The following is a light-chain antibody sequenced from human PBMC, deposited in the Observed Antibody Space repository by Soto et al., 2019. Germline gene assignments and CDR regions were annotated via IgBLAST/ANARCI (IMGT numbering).Light chain of an antibody. Sequence: EIVLTQSPATLSVSPGERATLSCRASQSISSFLAWYQQKPGQPPRLLIYDASNRATGIPGRFSGSGSGTDFTLTISSLEPEDFAVYYCQQRGNWPPTFGPGTKVNIK. V-gene: IGKV3-11*01. CDR2: DAS. CDR1: QSISSF. J-gene: IGKJ3*01. CDR3: QQRGNWPPT.